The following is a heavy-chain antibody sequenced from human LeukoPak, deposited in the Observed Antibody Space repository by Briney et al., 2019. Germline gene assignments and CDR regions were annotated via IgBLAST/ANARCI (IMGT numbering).Heavy chain of an antibody. D-gene: IGHD1-14*01. V-gene: IGHV1-46*01. CDR2: INPSGGST. J-gene: IGHJ3*02. CDR3: ARTPAGSAFDI. CDR1: GYTFTSYY. Sequence: ASVKVSCKASGYTFTSYYMHWVRQAPGQGLEWMGIINPSGGSTSYAQKFQGRVTMTRDTSTSTVYMELGSLRSGDTAVYYCARTPAGSAFDIWGQGTMVTVSS.